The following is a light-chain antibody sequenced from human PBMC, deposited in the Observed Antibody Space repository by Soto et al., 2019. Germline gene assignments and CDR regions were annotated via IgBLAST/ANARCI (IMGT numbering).Light chain of an antibody. CDR1: SSDVGGYNY. CDR2: DVS. Sequence: QSALTQPASVSGSPGQSITISCTGTSSDVGGYNYVSWYQQHPGKAPKHMIYDVSNRPSGVSNRFSGSKSGNTASLTISGLQAEDEADYYCTSYTSSSTGGFGGWTKVTVL. CDR3: TSYTSSSTGG. V-gene: IGLV2-14*01. J-gene: IGLJ2*01.